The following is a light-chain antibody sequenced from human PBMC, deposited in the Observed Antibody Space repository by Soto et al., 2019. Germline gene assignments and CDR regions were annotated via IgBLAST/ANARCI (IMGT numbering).Light chain of an antibody. CDR3: QQYNNWPLT. CDR2: GAS. CDR1: QSVSSN. J-gene: IGKJ4*01. V-gene: IGKV3-15*01. Sequence: EIVMTLSPATLSVSPGERATLSCRASQSVSSNLAWYQQTPGQAPRLLIYGASTRATGIPARFSGSGSGTEFTLTISSLQSEDFAVYYCQQYNNWPLTFGGGTKVDIK.